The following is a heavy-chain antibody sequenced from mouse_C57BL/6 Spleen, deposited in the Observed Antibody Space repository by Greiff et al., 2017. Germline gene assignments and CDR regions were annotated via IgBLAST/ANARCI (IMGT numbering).Heavy chain of an antibody. Sequence: QVQLQQPGAELVRPGSSVKLSCKASGYTFTSYWMHWVKQRPIQGLEWIGTIDPSDSDTHYNQKFKNKATLTVDKSSSTAYMQLRSLTSEDSAVYYCSRSYDYGLAYWGQGTLVTVSA. D-gene: IGHD2-4*01. CDR3: SRSYDYGLAY. J-gene: IGHJ3*01. CDR1: GYTFTSYW. V-gene: IGHV1-52*01. CDR2: IDPSDSDT.